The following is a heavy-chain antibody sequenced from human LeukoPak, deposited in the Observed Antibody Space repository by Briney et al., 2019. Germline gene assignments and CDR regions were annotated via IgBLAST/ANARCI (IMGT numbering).Heavy chain of an antibody. D-gene: IGHD3-22*01. CDR3: ARGGTYFDSSTNSEGHAFDM. J-gene: IGHJ3*02. CDR2: VDHTGST. CDR1: GGSISSYY. V-gene: IGHV4-59*01. Sequence: SETLSLTCTVSGGSISSYYWSWIRQPPRKGLEWIGYVDHTGSTNFNPSLNGRVSISRDTSKNLFSLRLRSVTAADTAVYYCARGGTYFDSSTNSEGHAFDMWGQGAMVSVSS.